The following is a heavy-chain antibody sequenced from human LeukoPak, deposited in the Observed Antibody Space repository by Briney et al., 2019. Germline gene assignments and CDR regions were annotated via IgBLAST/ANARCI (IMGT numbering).Heavy chain of an antibody. D-gene: IGHD3-10*01. CDR2: IIPIFGTA. V-gene: IGHV1-69*13. Sequence: SVKVSCKASGGTFSSYAISWVRQAPGQGLEWMGGIIPIFGTANYAQKFQGRVTITADESTSTAYMELSSLRSEDTAVYYCAKCRDGSGSHHDFDIWGQGTMVTVSS. J-gene: IGHJ3*02. CDR3: AKCRDGSGSHHDFDI. CDR1: GGTFSSYA.